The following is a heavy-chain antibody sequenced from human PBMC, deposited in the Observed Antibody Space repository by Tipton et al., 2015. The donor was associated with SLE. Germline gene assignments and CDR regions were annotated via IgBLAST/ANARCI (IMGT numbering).Heavy chain of an antibody. J-gene: IGHJ5*02. CDR3: ARSTDQNWFDP. Sequence: TLSLTCAVSGGSISSTNWWNWVRQPPGKGLEWIGEIYHSGTTYYNPSLKSRVTISLDTSKNQFSLKLNSVTAADTAVYYCARSTDQNWFDPWGQGTLVTVSS. CDR2: IYHSGTT. D-gene: IGHD2-2*01. CDR1: GGSISSTNW. V-gene: IGHV4-4*02.